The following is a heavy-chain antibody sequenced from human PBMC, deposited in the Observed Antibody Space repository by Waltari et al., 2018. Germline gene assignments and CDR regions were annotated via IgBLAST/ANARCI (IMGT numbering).Heavy chain of an antibody. Sequence: QVQLVESGGGVVQPGRSLRLSCAASGLTLSSYAMHWVRQAPGKGLEWVAVISYDGSNKYYADSVKGRFTISRDNSKNTLYLQMNSLRAEDTAVYYCARDSHLGVVIFLFDYWGQGTLVTVSS. D-gene: IGHD3-22*01. CDR3: ARDSHLGVVIFLFDY. CDR1: GLTLSSYA. J-gene: IGHJ4*02. V-gene: IGHV3-30-3*01. CDR2: ISYDGSNK.